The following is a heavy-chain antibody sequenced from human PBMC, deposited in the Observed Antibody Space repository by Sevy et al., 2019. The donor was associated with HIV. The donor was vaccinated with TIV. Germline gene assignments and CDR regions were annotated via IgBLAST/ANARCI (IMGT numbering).Heavy chain of an antibody. Sequence: GGSLRLSCTGSGFTFGGYALSWFRQAPGKGLEWVGFIRSKDYGGTIEYAAPVKGRFIISRDDSKRIAYLQMDSLKTEDTAVYYCTTDLGVFYGSGSSGAFDFWGQGTMVTVSS. CDR2: IRSKDYGGTI. J-gene: IGHJ3*01. CDR1: GFTFGGYA. CDR3: TTDLGVFYGSGSSGAFDF. V-gene: IGHV3-49*03. D-gene: IGHD3-10*01.